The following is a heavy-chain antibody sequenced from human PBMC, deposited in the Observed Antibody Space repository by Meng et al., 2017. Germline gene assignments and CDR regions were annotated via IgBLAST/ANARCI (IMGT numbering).Heavy chain of an antibody. CDR1: GGSFSGYY. D-gene: IGHD3-22*01. CDR2: INHSGST. CDR3: ARDRRRYYYDSSGYYGRYYFDY. Sequence: GSLRLSCAVYGGSFSGYYWSWIRQPPGKGLEWIGEINHSGSTNYNPSLKSRVTISVDTSKNQFSLKLSSVTAADTAVYYCARDRRRYYYDSSGYYGRYYFDYWGQG. J-gene: IGHJ4*02. V-gene: IGHV4-34*01.